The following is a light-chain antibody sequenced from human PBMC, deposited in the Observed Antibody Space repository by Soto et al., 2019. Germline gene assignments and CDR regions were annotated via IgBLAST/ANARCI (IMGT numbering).Light chain of an antibody. CDR3: QHYNSYSEA. CDR2: KAS. Sequence: DIQMTQSPSTLSGSVGDRVTITCRASQTISSGLAWYQQKPGKAPKLLIYKASTVKSGVPSRFSGSGSGTDFALTSSSLQPDDFATYYCQHYNSYSEAFGQGTKVELK. CDR1: QTISSG. J-gene: IGKJ1*01. V-gene: IGKV1-5*03.